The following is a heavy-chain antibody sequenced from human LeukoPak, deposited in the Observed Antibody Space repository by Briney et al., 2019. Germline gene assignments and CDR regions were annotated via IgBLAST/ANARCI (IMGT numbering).Heavy chain of an antibody. V-gene: IGHV4-38-2*02. CDR3: ARDAGTVTTPFDY. CDR1: GYSISSGYY. D-gene: IGHD4-17*01. J-gene: IGHJ4*02. CDR2: IYHTGST. Sequence: PETLSLTCAVSGYSISSGYYWGWIRQPPGKGLEWIGSIYHTGSTYYNPSLKSRVTISVDTSKNQFSLNLSSVTAADTAVYYCARDAGTVTTPFDYWGQGTLVTVSS.